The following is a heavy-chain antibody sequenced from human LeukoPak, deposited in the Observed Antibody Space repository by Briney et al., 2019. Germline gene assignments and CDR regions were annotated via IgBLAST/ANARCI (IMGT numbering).Heavy chain of an antibody. CDR2: IIPILGIA. J-gene: IGHJ6*02. Sequence: ASVKVSCKASGGTVSRYTISWVRQAPGQGLEWMGRIIPILGIANYAQKFQGRVTITADKSTSTAYMELSSLRSEDTAVYYCARVSSGQDGMDVWGQGTTVTVSS. CDR3: ARVSSGQDGMDV. V-gene: IGHV1-69*02. CDR1: GGTVSRYT. D-gene: IGHD3-22*01.